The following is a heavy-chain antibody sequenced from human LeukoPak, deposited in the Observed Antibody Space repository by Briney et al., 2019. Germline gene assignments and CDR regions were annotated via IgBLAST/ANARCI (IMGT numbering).Heavy chain of an antibody. CDR1: GGTFSSYA. V-gene: IGHV1-69*04. Sequence: ASVTVSCKASGGTFSSYAISWVRQAPGQGLEWMGRIIPILGIANYAQKFQGRVTITADKSTSTAYMELSSLRSEDTAVYYCATDLGYCSGGSCGMDVWGQGTTVTVSS. CDR3: ATDLGYCSGGSCGMDV. D-gene: IGHD2-15*01. J-gene: IGHJ6*02. CDR2: IIPILGIA.